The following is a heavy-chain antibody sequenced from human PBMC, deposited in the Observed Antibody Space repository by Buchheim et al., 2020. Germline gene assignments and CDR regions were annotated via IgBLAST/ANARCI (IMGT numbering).Heavy chain of an antibody. CDR1: GFMFSNYA. CDR2: TWYDGDSK. J-gene: IGHJ6*02. Sequence: QVQLKESGGGVIQPGRSLRLSYATSGFMFSNYAMHWVRQAPGKGLEWVAVTWYDGDSKYYGDSVKGRFTISRDNSKNTLYLQMNSLRAEDTAVYYCARHGMDVWGQGTT. CDR3: ARHGMDV. V-gene: IGHV3-33*01.